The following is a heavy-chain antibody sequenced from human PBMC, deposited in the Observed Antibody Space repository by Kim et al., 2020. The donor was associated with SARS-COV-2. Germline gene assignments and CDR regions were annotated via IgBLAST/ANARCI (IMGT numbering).Heavy chain of an antibody. CDR2: IDRTSGQR. J-gene: IGHJ6*03. CDR1: GFTFSTYS. D-gene: IGHD2-15*01. Sequence: GGSLRLSCAASGFTFSTYSMNWVRQAPGKGLEWVSSIDRTSGQRYYADSVKGRFTISRQNAKNSLYLQMNSLRVEDTAVYFCAKSSSWGYMDVWGRGTT. CDR3: AKSSSWGYMDV. V-gene: IGHV3-21*01.